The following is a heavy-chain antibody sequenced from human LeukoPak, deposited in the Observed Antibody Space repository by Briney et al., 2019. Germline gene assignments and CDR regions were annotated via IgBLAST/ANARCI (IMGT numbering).Heavy chain of an antibody. CDR1: GYTFTGYY. Sequence: ASVKVSCKASGYTFTGYYMHWVRQAPGQGLEWMGRIIPILGIANYAQKFQGRVTITADKSTSTAYMELSSLRSEDTAVYYCARDPGGSFYVLDYWGQGTLVTVSS. D-gene: IGHD1-26*01. CDR3: ARDPGGSFYVLDY. V-gene: IGHV1-69*04. CDR2: IIPILGIA. J-gene: IGHJ4*02.